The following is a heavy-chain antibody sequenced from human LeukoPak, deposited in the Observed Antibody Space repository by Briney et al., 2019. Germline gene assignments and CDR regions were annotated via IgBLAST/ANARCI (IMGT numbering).Heavy chain of an antibody. CDR2: IGNKATRFTT. D-gene: IGHD1-26*01. V-gene: IGHV3-72*01. Sequence: QPGGSLRLSCGASGSGFSDQYMDWVRQPPGKGLEWAGRIGNKATRFTTEYAASVKGRFTISRDDSQNSLSLQMNSLKTEDTAVYYCTRGYSGVAVYAFDIWGQGTMVTVSS. J-gene: IGHJ3*02. CDR3: TRGYSGVAVYAFDI. CDR1: GSGFSDQY.